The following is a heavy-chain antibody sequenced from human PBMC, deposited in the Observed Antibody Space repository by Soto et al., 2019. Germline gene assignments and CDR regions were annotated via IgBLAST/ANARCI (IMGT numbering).Heavy chain of an antibody. V-gene: IGHV3-11*06. CDR2: ISSSSSYT. Sequence: GGSLRLSCAASGFTFSDYYMSWIRQAPGKGLEWVSYISSSSSYTNYADSVKGRFTISRDNAKNSLYLQMNSLRAEDTAVYYCARDLGIVVVPAGAYYYYGMDVWGQGTTVTVSS. CDR3: ARDLGIVVVPAGAYYYYGMDV. D-gene: IGHD2-2*03. CDR1: GFTFSDYY. J-gene: IGHJ6*02.